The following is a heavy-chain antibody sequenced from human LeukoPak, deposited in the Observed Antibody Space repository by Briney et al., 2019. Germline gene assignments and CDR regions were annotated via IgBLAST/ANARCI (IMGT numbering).Heavy chain of an antibody. Sequence: ASVKVSCKVSGYTLTELSIHWVRQAPGKGLEWMGTIYAQKFQGRVTMTEDTSTDTAYMELSSLRSEDTAVYYCATGSRLRFPFDYWGQGTLVTVSS. V-gene: IGHV1-24*01. CDR1: GYTLTELS. D-gene: IGHD5-12*01. J-gene: IGHJ4*02. CDR3: ATGSRLRFPFDY.